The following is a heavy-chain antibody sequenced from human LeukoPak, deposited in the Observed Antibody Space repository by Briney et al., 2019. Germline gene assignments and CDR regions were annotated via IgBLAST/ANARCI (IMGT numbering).Heavy chain of an antibody. V-gene: IGHV2-5*01. D-gene: IGHD2/OR15-2a*01. J-gene: IGHJ5*02. Sequence: SGPTLVKPTQTLTLTCTFSGFSLSTGGLGVGWIRQPPGKALEWLALIYWHDDKRYNPSLRSRLTITKNTSKNQVVLTMTNMDPVDTGTYYCAHRHWSGPNSLHRFDPWGQGTLVTASS. CDR2: IYWHDDK. CDR1: GFSLSTGGLG. CDR3: AHRHWSGPNSLHRFDP.